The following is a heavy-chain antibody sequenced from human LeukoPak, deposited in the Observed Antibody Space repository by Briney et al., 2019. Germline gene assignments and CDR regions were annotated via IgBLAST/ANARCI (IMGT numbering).Heavy chain of an antibody. D-gene: IGHD5-24*01. CDR3: ARGDGGFDY. Sequence: GGSLRLSCAASGFMFSNFWMHWVRQAPGKGLEWVSFTNNDGTTKEYADSVKGRFTISRDNTRNTVDLQMNGLSAEDTAVYYCARGDGGFDYCGQGSLVTASS. CDR2: TNNDGTTK. CDR1: GFMFSNFW. J-gene: IGHJ4*02. V-gene: IGHV3-74*03.